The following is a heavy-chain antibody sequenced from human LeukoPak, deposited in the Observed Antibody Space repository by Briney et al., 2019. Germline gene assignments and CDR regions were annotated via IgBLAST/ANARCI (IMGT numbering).Heavy chain of an antibody. V-gene: IGHV1-8*01. D-gene: IGHD3-10*01. Sequence: GASVKVSCKASGYTFTSYDINWVRQATGQGLEWMGRINPNSGNTGYAQKFQGRVTMTGSTSLRTAYMELSSLRPEDTAVYYCVSRGMVRRDVGSSYYMEVWGKGTTVTVSS. CDR3: VSRGMVRRDVGSSYYMEV. CDR2: INPNSGNT. J-gene: IGHJ6*03. CDR1: GYTFTSYD.